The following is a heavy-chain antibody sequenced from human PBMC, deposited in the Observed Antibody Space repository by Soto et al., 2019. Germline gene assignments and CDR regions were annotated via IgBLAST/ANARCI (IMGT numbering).Heavy chain of an antibody. Sequence: TLSLTCTVSGASISNYYWSWIRQPPGKELEWIGHISYSGYPDYNPSLNGRVTISADTSNNQFSLKLTSVTAADTAVYFCARHYSSDPFDYWGQGALVTVSS. CDR3: ARHYSSDPFDY. J-gene: IGHJ4*02. D-gene: IGHD2-21*01. CDR1: GASISNYY. CDR2: ISYSGYP. V-gene: IGHV4-59*08.